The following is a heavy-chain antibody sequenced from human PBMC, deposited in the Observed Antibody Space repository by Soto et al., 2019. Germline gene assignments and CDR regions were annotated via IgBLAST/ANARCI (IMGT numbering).Heavy chain of an antibody. CDR2: IYHSGST. D-gene: IGHD6-19*01. V-gene: IGHV4-4*02. CDR3: ARAHDYYGSGWEYYFDY. Sequence: SETLSLTCAVSSGSISSSNWWSWVRQPPGKGLEWIGEIYHSGSTNYNPSLKSRVTISVDKSKNQFSLKLSSVTAADTAVYYCARAHDYYGSGWEYYFDYWGQGTLVTVSS. CDR1: SGSISSSNW. J-gene: IGHJ4*02.